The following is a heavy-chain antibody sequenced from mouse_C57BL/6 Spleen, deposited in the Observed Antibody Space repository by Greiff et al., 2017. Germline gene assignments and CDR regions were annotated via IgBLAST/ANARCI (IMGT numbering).Heavy chain of an antibody. D-gene: IGHD1-1*01. CDR2: IYPGDGDT. V-gene: IGHV1-82*01. CDR3: ARSTTVVGDY. Sequence: VQLQQSGPELVKPGASVKISCKASGYAFSSSWMNWVKQRPGKGLEWIGRIYPGDGDTNYNGKFKGKATLTADKSSSTAYMQLRSLTSEDSAVYFCARSTTVVGDYWGQGTTLTVSS. J-gene: IGHJ2*01. CDR1: GYAFSSSW.